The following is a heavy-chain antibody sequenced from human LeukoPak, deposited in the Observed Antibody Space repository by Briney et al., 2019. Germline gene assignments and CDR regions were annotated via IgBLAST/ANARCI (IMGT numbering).Heavy chain of an antibody. CDR3: ARDRCSVGTCVWSIDP. Sequence: GGSLRLPCAASGFTFSAYSMNWVRQAPGKGLEWVSYISSSGSTIYYTDSVKGRFTISRDNAKNSLYLQMNSLRAEDTAVYYCARDRCSVGTCVWSIDPWGQGTLVTVSS. CDR1: GFTFSAYS. D-gene: IGHD2-15*01. V-gene: IGHV3-48*04. J-gene: IGHJ5*02. CDR2: ISSSGSTI.